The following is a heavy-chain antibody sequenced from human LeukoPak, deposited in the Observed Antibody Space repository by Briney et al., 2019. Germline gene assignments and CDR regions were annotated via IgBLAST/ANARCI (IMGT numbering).Heavy chain of an antibody. D-gene: IGHD5-12*01. CDR3: AKGGYDYVEVGYFDY. CDR2: SIGSGPST. CDR1: GFTFGNYA. Sequence: GGSLRLSCAASGFTFGNYAMSWGRQTPGKGLEWVSHSIGSGPSTFYAESVKGRFTIARDSSKNTLYLQMNSLRADDTAVYYCAKGGYDYVEVGYFDYWGQGVLVTVSS. J-gene: IGHJ4*02. V-gene: IGHV3-23*01.